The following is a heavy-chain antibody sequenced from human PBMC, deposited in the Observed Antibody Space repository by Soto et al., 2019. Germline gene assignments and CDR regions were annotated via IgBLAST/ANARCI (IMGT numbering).Heavy chain of an antibody. J-gene: IGHJ5*02. V-gene: IGHV1-2*04. CDR3: ARDRRESVGRDIVASHGNWFDP. CDR1: GYTFTGYY. D-gene: IGHD2-15*01. CDR2: INPNSGGT. Sequence: ASVKVSCEASGYTFTGYYIHWVRQAPGQGLEWMGWINPNSGGTNYAQKFQGWVTMTRDTSISTAYMELSRLRSDDTAVYYCARDRRESVGRDIVASHGNWFDPWGQGTLVTVSS.